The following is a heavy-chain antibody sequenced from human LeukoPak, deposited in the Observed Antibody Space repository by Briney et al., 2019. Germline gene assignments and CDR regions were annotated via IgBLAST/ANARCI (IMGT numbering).Heavy chain of an antibody. Sequence: ASVKVSCKASGYIFTDYYMHWVRQAPGQELGWMGRINPNSGGTNYAQKLQGRVTMTTDTSTSTAYMELRSLRSDDTAVYYCARGGGYYDSSGYYQTCPLDYWGQGTLVTVSS. V-gene: IGHV1/OR15-1*04. CDR1: GYIFTDYY. J-gene: IGHJ4*02. D-gene: IGHD3-22*01. CDR2: INPNSGGT. CDR3: ARGGGYYDSSGYYQTCPLDY.